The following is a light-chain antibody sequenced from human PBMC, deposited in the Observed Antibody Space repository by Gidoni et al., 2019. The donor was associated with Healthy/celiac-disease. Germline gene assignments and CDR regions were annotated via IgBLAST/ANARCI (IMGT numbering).Light chain of an antibody. V-gene: IGKV3-15*01. CDR1: QSVSSN. J-gene: IGKJ4*01. Sequence: EIVMTQSPATLSVTPGERATRSCRARQSVSSNLAWYQQKPGQAPRLLIYGASTRATGLPARFSGSASGPDFTLTIRSLQSEDFAVYYCQQYNNWPPLPFGGGTKVEIK. CDR3: QQYNNWPPLP. CDR2: GAS.